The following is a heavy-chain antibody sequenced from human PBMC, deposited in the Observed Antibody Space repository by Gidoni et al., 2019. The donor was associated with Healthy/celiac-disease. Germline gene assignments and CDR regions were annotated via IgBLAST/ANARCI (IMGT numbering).Heavy chain of an antibody. CDR3: ATTSASSPNWFDP. V-gene: IGHV3-23*01. J-gene: IGHJ5*02. Sequence: EVQLLESGGGLVQPGGSRRLCGAASGSTFSSYAMSWVRQAPGKGLEGVSAISGSGGSTYYADSVKGRFTISRDNSKNTLYLQMNSLRAEDTALYYCATTSASSPNWFDPWGQGTLVTVSS. D-gene: IGHD2-2*01. CDR2: ISGSGGST. CDR1: GSTFSSYA.